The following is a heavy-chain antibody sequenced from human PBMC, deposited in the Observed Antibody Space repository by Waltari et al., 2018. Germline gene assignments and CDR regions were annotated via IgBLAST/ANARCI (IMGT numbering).Heavy chain of an antibody. J-gene: IGHJ3*02. V-gene: IGHV4-30-4*08. CDR1: GDSISTGDYY. Sequence: QVQLQESGPGLVKPSQTLSLTGTVSGDSISTGDYYWSWIRQSPGKGREWLGYIYYIGSSYNNPSLKSRLTISVDTSMNQISLRLTSVTAADTAVYYCARERGSGPNAERDAFNIWGRGTVVTVSS. CDR3: ARERGSGPNAERDAFNI. D-gene: IGHD3-16*01. CDR2: IYYIGSS.